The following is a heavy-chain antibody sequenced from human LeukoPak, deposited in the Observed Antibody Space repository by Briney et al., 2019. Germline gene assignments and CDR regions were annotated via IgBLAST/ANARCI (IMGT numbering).Heavy chain of an antibody. J-gene: IGHJ5*02. CDR2: INPSGGST. CDR3: ARRWGSIGPRGWFDP. D-gene: IGHD2-8*02. Sequence: ASVKVSCKASGYTFTSYYMHWVRQAPGQGLEWMGIINPSGGSTSYAQKFQGRVTMTRDTSTSTVYMELSSLRSEDTAVYYCARRWGSIGPRGWFDPWGQGTLVTVSS. CDR1: GYTFTSYY. V-gene: IGHV1-46*01.